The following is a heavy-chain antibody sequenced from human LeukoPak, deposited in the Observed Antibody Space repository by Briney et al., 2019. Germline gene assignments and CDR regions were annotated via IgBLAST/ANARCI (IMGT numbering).Heavy chain of an antibody. Sequence: SETLSLTCTVSGGSISGSSYYWGWIRQPPGKGLEWIGYIYYSGSTNYNPSLKSRVTISVDTSKNQFALKLTSVTAADTAVYYCARAGSSAYLIDNWGQGTLVTVSS. V-gene: IGHV4-61*05. CDR3: ARAGSSAYLIDN. D-gene: IGHD3-22*01. CDR1: GGSISGSSYY. CDR2: IYYSGST. J-gene: IGHJ4*02.